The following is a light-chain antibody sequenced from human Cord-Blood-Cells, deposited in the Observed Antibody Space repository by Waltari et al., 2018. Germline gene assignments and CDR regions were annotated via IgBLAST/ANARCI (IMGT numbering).Light chain of an antibody. CDR3: QQYYSTPPT. V-gene: IGKV4-1*01. CDR1: QSVLYSSNNKNY. J-gene: IGKJ1*01. CDR2: WAS. Sequence: DIVMTQSPDSLAVSLGARATINCKSSQSVLYSSNNKNYFAWYQQKPGQPPKLLIYWASTRESGVPDRFSGSGSGTDFTLTISSLQAEDVAVYYCQQYYSTPPTFGQGTKVEIK.